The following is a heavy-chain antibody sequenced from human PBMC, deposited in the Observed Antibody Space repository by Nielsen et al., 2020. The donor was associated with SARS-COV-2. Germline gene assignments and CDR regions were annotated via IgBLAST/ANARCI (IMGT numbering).Heavy chain of an antibody. CDR1: GYTFSKYA. V-gene: IGHV1-18*01. Sequence: ASVKVSCKASGYTFSKYAINWVRQAPGQGLEWVGWISPYTGDTKYIQKLQGRVTLTTDTSSSTAYMEVRGLRSDDTAVYYCTRSGSHSDFDYWGQGTLVTVSS. D-gene: IGHD3-10*01. J-gene: IGHJ4*02. CDR2: ISPYTGDT. CDR3: TRSGSHSDFDY.